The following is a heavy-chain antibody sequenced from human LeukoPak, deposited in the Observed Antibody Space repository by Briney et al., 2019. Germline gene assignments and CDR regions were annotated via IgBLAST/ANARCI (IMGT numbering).Heavy chain of an antibody. D-gene: IGHD2-2*01. CDR1: GYTFTSYG. CDR3: ARDRGLVVPAAPFGY. V-gene: IGHV1-18*01. CDR2: ISAYNGNT. Sequence: ASVKVSCKASGYTFTSYGISWVRQAPGQGLEWMGWISAYNGNTNYAQKLQGRVTMTTDTSTSTAYMELRSLRSDDTAVYYCARDRGLVVPAAPFGYWGQGTLVTVSS. J-gene: IGHJ4*02.